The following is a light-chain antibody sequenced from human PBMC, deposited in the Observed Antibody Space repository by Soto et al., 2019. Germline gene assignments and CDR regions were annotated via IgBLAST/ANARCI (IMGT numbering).Light chain of an antibody. CDR1: QFISSSY. J-gene: IGKJ1*01. CDR2: GAS. V-gene: IGKV3-20*01. Sequence: EIVLTQSPGTLSLSPGERATLSCRASQFISSSYFAWYQQKPGQPPRLLIYGASNRATGIPDRFSGGGSGTDFTLTIGRLEPEDFAVYSCHHYGYSPSTFGQGTKVEIK. CDR3: HHYGYSPST.